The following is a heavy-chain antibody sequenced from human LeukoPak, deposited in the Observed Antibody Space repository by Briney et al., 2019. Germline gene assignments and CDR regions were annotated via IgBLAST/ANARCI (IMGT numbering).Heavy chain of an antibody. CDR3: AKGPGGYSYGRLDY. Sequence: PGGSLRLSCAASGFTFSSYEMNWVRQAPGKGLEGVSYISSSGSTIYYADSVKGRFTISRDNAKNSLYLQMNSLRAEDTAVYYCAKGPGGYSYGRLDYWGQGTLVTVSS. J-gene: IGHJ4*02. CDR1: GFTFSSYE. CDR2: ISSSGSTI. D-gene: IGHD5-18*01. V-gene: IGHV3-48*03.